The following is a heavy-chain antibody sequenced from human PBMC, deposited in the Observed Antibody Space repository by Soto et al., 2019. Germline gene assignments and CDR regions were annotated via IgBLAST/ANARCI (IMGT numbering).Heavy chain of an antibody. D-gene: IGHD1-26*01. Sequence: QVPLPESGPGLLKPSGTLSLTCTLSGVSMSSKNSCSCVRQPPGQRLEWLGEGYYSGTTNYNPSRKSRVTMSRDKPRNRVSLKLSSVTAADTAIYYCASGNRESFAIDYWGRGTLVTVSS. CDR2: GYYSGTT. V-gene: IGHV4-4*02. CDR3: ASGNRESFAIDY. J-gene: IGHJ4*02. CDR1: GVSMSSKNS.